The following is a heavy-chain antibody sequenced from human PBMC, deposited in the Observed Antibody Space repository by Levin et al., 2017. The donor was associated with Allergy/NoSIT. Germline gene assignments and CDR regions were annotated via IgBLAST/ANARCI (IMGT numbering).Heavy chain of an antibody. D-gene: IGHD1-7*01. V-gene: IGHV3-7*01. CDR2: IKEDGSEK. J-gene: IGHJ4*02. Sequence: GESLKISCAVSGFRFSNYWMSWVRQAPGKGLEWVANIKEDGSEKYYVDPVKGRFTISRDNPKNSLYLQMNNLRAEDTAVYYCVRHRNWDYDCWGQGTLVTVSS. CDR1: GFRFSNYW. CDR3: VRHRNWDYDC.